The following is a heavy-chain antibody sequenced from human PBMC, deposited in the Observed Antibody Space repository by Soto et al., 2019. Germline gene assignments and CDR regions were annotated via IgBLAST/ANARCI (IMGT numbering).Heavy chain of an antibody. CDR1: GFTFSSYA. CDR2: ISYDGSNK. J-gene: IGHJ6*02. D-gene: IGHD2-2*01. Sequence: GGFLRLSCAASGFTFSSYAMHWVRQAPGKGLEWVAVISYDGSNKYYADSVKGRFTISRDNSKNTLYLQMNSLRAEDTAVYYCARDTIGYCSSTSCPGHYGMDVWGQGTTVTVSS. V-gene: IGHV3-30-3*01. CDR3: ARDTIGYCSSTSCPGHYGMDV.